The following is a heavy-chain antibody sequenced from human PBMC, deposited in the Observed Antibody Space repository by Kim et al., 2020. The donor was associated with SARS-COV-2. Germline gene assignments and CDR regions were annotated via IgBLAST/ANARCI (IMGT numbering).Heavy chain of an antibody. CDR3: AKPYSSGSAAAFDI. J-gene: IGHJ3*02. CDR2: IYYSGST. V-gene: IGHV4-39*01. CDR1: GGSISSNSYY. Sequence: SETLSLTCTVSGGSISSNSYYWGWIRQPPGKGLEWIGSIYYSGSTYYNPSLKSRVTISVDTSKNQFSLKLSSVTAADTAVYYCAKPYSSGSAAAFDIWGQGTMVTVSS. D-gene: IGHD6-19*01.